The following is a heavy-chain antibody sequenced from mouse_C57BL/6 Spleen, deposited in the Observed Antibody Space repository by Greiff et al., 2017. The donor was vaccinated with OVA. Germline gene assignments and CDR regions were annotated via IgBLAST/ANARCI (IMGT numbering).Heavy chain of an antibody. CDR2: IWWDDAK. J-gene: IGHJ3*01. Sequence: QVTLKVSGPGLLQPSQTLSLTCSFSGFSLSTFGMGVGWIRQPSGKGLVWLAHIWWDDAKYYKPAMKSWLTISKDTSKIQVFLKIANVDTAETATYYCARTYCSSHPFAYWGQGTLVTVSA. CDR1: GFSLSTFGMG. V-gene: IGHV8-8*01. D-gene: IGHD1-1*01. CDR3: ARTYCSSHPFAY.